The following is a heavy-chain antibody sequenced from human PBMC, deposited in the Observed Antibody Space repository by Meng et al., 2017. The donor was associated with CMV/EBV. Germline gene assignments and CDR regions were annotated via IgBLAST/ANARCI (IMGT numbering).Heavy chain of an antibody. V-gene: IGHV1-2*02. CDR2: LNPNSGDT. D-gene: IGHD6-13*01. CDR1: YTFTGYY. Sequence: YTFTGYYMPWVRPASGQGLEWMGWLNPNSGDTHYAQTFHGRVTITAHKSTSTAYMELSSLRSEDTAVYYCARDRQQLVLGSYYYFDYWGQGTLVTVSS. CDR3: ARDRQQLVLGSYYYFDY. J-gene: IGHJ4*02.